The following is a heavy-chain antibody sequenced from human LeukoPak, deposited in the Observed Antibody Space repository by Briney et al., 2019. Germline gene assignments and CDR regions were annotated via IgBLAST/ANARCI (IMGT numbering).Heavy chain of an antibody. V-gene: IGHV4-59*01. CDR1: GVSISNYY. CDR3: ARDKSTVTNHQSFQH. CDR2: IYYSGST. D-gene: IGHD4-17*01. Sequence: SETLSLTCTVSGVSISNYYWSWVRQPPGKGLEWIGDIYYSGSTNYNPSLKSRVTISVDTSKNQFSLKLSSVTAADTAVYYCARDKSTVTNHQSFQHWGQGTLVTVSS. J-gene: IGHJ1*01.